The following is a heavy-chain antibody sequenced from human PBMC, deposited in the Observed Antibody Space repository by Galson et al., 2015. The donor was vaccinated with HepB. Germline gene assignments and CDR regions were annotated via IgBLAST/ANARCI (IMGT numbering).Heavy chain of an antibody. Sequence: SVKVSCKASGYTFTSYAMNWVRQTPGQGLEWMGWINTNTGNPTYAQGFTGRFVFSLDTSVSTAYLQISSLKAEDTAVYYCARDTLPITIFGLLNWFDPWGQGTLVTVSS. CDR2: INTNTGNP. D-gene: IGHD3-3*01. J-gene: IGHJ5*02. CDR3: ARDTLPITIFGLLNWFDP. CDR1: GYTFTSYA. V-gene: IGHV7-4-1*02.